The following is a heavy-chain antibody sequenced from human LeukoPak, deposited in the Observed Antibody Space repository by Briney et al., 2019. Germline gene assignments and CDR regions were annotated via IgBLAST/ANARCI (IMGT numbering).Heavy chain of an antibody. CDR3: ARGDYDSSGYGKTDY. Sequence: SETLSLTCTVSGGSISSSSYYWGWIRQPPGKGLEWIGSIYYSGSTYYNPSLKSRVTISVDTSKNQFSLKLSSVTAADTAVYYCARGDYDSSGYGKTDYWGQGTLVTVSS. J-gene: IGHJ4*02. V-gene: IGHV4-39*07. CDR1: GGSISSSSYY. CDR2: IYYSGST. D-gene: IGHD3-22*01.